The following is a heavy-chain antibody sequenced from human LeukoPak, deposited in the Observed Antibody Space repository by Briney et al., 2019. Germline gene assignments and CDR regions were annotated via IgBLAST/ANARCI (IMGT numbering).Heavy chain of an antibody. CDR3: AKDNLRKLTSEYYFDS. CDR1: GFTLDDYS. V-gene: IGHV3-43*01. J-gene: IGHJ4*02. D-gene: IGHD1-14*01. Sequence: GGSLRLSCAASGFTLDDYSMHWVRQPPGKGLEWVSLISWDGGSTFYAESVKGRFTISRDNNKNPLYLQMNSLRTEDTALYYCAKDNLRKLTSEYYFDSWGQGTLVTVSS. CDR2: ISWDGGST.